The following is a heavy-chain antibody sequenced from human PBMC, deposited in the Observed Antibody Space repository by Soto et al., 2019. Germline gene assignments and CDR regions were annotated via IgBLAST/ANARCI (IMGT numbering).Heavy chain of an antibody. Sequence: QVQLVESGGGVVQPGRSLRLSCAGSGFSFSSYTMHWVRQAPGKGLEWVALISFDSSNKFYADSVKGRFSISKDNSKNTLYIQMDSLRPDDTALYYCARDRLRLGELSLIGYFDYWGQGTLVTVSS. J-gene: IGHJ4*02. CDR2: ISFDSSNK. CDR1: GFSFSSYT. D-gene: IGHD3-16*02. V-gene: IGHV3-30*01. CDR3: ARDRLRLGELSLIGYFDY.